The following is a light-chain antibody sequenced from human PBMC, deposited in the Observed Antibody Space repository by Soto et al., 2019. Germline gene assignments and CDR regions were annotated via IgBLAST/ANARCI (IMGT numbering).Light chain of an antibody. Sequence: EIVLTQSPGTLSLSPGERATLSCRASQSVSSYLAWYQQKPGQAPRLLIYDASNRATGIPARFSGSGSGTDFTLTISSLEPEDFAVYYCQQRTNWPRTFGQGTKVEIK. V-gene: IGKV3-11*01. CDR1: QSVSSY. CDR2: DAS. CDR3: QQRTNWPRT. J-gene: IGKJ1*01.